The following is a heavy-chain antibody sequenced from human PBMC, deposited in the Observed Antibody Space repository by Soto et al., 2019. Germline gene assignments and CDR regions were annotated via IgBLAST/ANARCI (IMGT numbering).Heavy chain of an antibody. V-gene: IGHV1-69*06. CDR3: AREYLYGSGRSLNGLDV. Sequence: QVQLVQSGAEVKKPASSVNVSCNASGGTFSSYAISWVRQAPGQGLEWMGGIIPISGTAKYAQKFQGRVTITSGRSTGTAVLEVNTLRSEDTAVYYCAREYLYGSGRSLNGLDVWGQGNTGTVPS. D-gene: IGHD3-10*01. CDR2: IIPISGTA. J-gene: IGHJ6*02. CDR1: GGTFSSYA.